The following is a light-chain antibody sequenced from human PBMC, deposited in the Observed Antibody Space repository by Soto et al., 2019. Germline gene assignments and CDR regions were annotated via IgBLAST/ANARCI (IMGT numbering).Light chain of an antibody. Sequence: QSVPTQPASVSGSPGQSITISCTGTSSDVGSYNLVSWYQQHPGRAPKLIIYEGNKRPSGVSNRFSGFNSGSTASLSISGLRAEDEADYYCCSYGHRTTNVVFGGGTKLTVL. CDR3: CSYGHRTTNVV. CDR2: EGN. J-gene: IGLJ2*01. CDR1: SSDVGSYNL. V-gene: IGLV2-23*01.